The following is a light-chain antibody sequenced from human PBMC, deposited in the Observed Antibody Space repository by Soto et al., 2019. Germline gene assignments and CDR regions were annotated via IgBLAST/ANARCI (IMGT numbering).Light chain of an antibody. J-gene: IGKJ4*01. CDR2: LGS. V-gene: IGKV2-28*01. Sequence: DIVVTQSPHSLPVTPGEPASISCRSSQSLLHSNGNTYLDWYLQKPGQSPQLLIYLGSNRASGVPDRFSGSGSGTDYTLRLSRVEAEDVGVYYCMQVLQNPLTFGGGTKVEI. CDR1: QSLLHSNGNTY. CDR3: MQVLQNPLT.